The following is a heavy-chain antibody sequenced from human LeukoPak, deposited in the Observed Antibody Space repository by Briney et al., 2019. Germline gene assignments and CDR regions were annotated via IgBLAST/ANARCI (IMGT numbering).Heavy chain of an antibody. CDR3: ARDGGSYLQPTDF. J-gene: IGHJ4*02. D-gene: IGHD1-26*01. CDR2: ITGSGAGT. V-gene: IGHV3-23*01. CDR1: GFTFTTYA. Sequence: GGSLRLSCAASGFTFTTYAMTWVRQAPGKGLEWVSSITGSGAGTYYADSVKGRFTISRDNSKNPLYLQMNSLRAEDTALYHCARDGGSYLQPTDFWGQGTLVTVSS.